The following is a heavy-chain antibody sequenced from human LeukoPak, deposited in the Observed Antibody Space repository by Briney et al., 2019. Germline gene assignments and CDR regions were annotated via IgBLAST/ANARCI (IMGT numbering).Heavy chain of an antibody. V-gene: IGHV3-7*03. D-gene: IGHD6-19*01. CDR3: ARVRRILVAGLDSFDM. Sequence: GGSLLLSCVASGISFSFYWMSWGRPAPGKGLEWVANIEQDGTEKYYVAAVKGRFTISRDNAKNSLYLQMNSLRAEDTAMYYCARVRRILVAGLDSFDMWGQGTMVTVSS. CDR1: GISFSFYW. CDR2: IEQDGTEK. J-gene: IGHJ3*02.